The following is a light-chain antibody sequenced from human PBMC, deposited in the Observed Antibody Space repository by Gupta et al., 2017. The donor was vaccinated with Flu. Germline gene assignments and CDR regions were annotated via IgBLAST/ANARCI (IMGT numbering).Light chain of an antibody. CDR2: AAS. CDR1: QSISSY. V-gene: IGKV1-39*01. Sequence: DIQMTQSPSSLSASVGDRVTITCRASQSISSYLNWYQQKPGKAPKLLIYAASSLQSGVPSRFSGSGSGTDFTLTISSLQPEDFATYYCQQSDSTPFTFGGGTXVEIK. CDR3: QQSDSTPFT. J-gene: IGKJ4*01.